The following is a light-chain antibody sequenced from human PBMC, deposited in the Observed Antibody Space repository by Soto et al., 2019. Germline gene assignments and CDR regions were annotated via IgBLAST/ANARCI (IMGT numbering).Light chain of an antibody. J-gene: IGLJ3*02. CDR2: EGS. CDR1: SSDVGSYNL. V-gene: IGLV2-23*01. Sequence: QSALTQPASVSGSPGQSITISCTGTSSDVGSYNLVSWYQQQPGKAPKLMFYEGSKRPSGVSNRFSGSKSGNTASLTISGLQAEDEADYYCCSYAGSSTPFGGGTKLTVL. CDR3: CSYAGSSTP.